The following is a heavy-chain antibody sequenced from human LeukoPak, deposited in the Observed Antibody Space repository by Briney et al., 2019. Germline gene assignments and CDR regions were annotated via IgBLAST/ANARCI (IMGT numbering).Heavy chain of an antibody. D-gene: IGHD3-3*01. Sequence: SETLSLTCAVSGGSISSSNWWSWVRQPPGKGLEWIGEIYHSGSTNYNPSLKSRVTISVDTSKNQFSLKLSSVTAADTAVYYCARVPDDFWSGYGFDYWGQGTLVTVSS. J-gene: IGHJ4*02. CDR1: GGSISSSNW. CDR2: IYHSGST. V-gene: IGHV4-4*02. CDR3: ARVPDDFWSGYGFDY.